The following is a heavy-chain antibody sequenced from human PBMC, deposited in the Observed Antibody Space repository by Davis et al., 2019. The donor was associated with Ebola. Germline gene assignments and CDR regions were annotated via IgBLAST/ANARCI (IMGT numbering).Heavy chain of an antibody. Sequence: PGGSLRLSCAASGFTFSDSAMHWVRQASGRGLEWVGRIRSKANSYATTYAASVKGRFTISRDDSKNTAYLQMNSLRDEDTAVYYCARARDYGDYKWNYYGMDVWGQGTTVTVS. CDR1: GFTFSDSA. CDR3: ARARDYGDYKWNYYGMDV. CDR2: IRSKANSYAT. J-gene: IGHJ6*02. V-gene: IGHV3-73*01. D-gene: IGHD4-17*01.